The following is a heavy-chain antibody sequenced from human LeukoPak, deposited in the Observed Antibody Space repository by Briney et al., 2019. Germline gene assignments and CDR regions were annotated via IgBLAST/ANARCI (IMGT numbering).Heavy chain of an antibody. CDR2: INPNSGGT. CDR3: ARDLRSGYCDY. V-gene: IGHV1-2*02. CDR1: GYTFTGYY. J-gene: IGHJ4*02. Sequence: ASVKVSCKASGYTFTGYYMYWVRQAPGQGLEWMGWINPNSGGTNYAQKFQGRVTMTRDTSISTAYMEMRRLITDDTAVYYCARDLRSGYCDYWGQGTLVTVSS. D-gene: IGHD3-3*01.